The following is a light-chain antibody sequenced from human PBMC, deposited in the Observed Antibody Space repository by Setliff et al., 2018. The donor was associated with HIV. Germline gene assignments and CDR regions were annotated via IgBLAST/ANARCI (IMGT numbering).Light chain of an antibody. J-gene: IGLJ2*01. CDR1: SSDVGTSNY. CDR2: DVN. CDR3: SSCSTSSTLV. V-gene: IGLV2-11*01. Sequence: QSALTQPRSVSGSPGQSVTFSCTGSSSDVGTSNYVSWYQQHPGKAPKLMIYDVNRRPSGVPNRFSGSKSGNTASLTISGLQAEDEADYYCSSCSTSSTLVFGGGTK.